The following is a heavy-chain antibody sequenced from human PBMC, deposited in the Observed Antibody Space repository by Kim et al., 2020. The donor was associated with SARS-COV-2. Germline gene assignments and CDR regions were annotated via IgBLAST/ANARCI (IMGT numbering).Heavy chain of an antibody. CDR1: GYTFTSYY. V-gene: IGHV1-46*01. J-gene: IGHJ4*02. CDR2: INPSGGST. Sequence: ASVKVSCKASGYTFTSYYMHWVRQAPGQGLEWMGIINPSGGSTSYAQKFQGRVTMTRDTSTSTVYMELSSLRSEDTAVYYCARVKKSRESKRTTPDFDYWGQGTLVTVSS. CDR3: ARVKKSRESKRTTPDFDY.